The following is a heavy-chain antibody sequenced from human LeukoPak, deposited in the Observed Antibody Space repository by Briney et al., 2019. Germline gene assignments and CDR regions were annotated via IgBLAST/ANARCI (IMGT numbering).Heavy chain of an antibody. CDR1: GGSFSGYY. CDR2: TNHSGST. CDR3: ARGYCSSTSCYLDY. D-gene: IGHD2-2*01. J-gene: IGHJ4*02. Sequence: SEILSLTCAVYGGSFSGYYWSWIRQPPGKGLEWIGETNHSGSTNYNPSLKSRVTISVDTSKNQFSLKLSSVTAADTAVYYCARGYCSSTSCYLDYWGQGTLVTVSS. V-gene: IGHV4-34*01.